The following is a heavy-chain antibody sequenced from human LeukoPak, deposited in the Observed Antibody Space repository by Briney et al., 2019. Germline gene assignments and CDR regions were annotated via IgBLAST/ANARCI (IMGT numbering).Heavy chain of an antibody. D-gene: IGHD6-13*01. V-gene: IGHV4-30-4*08. CDR1: GGSISSGDYY. CDR3: ARLGPAAGTSFDY. CDR2: IYYSGST. J-gene: IGHJ4*02. Sequence: PSETLSLTCTVSGGSISSGDYYWSWIRQPPGRGLEWIGYIYYSGSTYYNPSLKSRVTISVDTSKNQFSLKLSSVTAADTAVYYCARLGPAAGTSFDYWGQGTLVTVSS.